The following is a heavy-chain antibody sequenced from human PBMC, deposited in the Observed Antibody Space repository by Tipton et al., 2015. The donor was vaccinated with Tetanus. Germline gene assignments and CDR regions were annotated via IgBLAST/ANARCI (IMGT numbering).Heavy chain of an antibody. V-gene: IGHV3-23*01. D-gene: IGHD3-16*01. CDR2: ISGSGGST. CDR1: GFTFSSYA. CDR3: AKVVSYDYVWGSPQFDP. J-gene: IGHJ5*02. Sequence: SLRLSCAASGFTFSSYAMSWVRQAPGKGLEWVSAISGSGGSTYYADSVKGRFTISRDNSKNTLYLQMNSLRAEDTAVYYCAKVVSYDYVWGSPQFDPWGQETLVTVSS.